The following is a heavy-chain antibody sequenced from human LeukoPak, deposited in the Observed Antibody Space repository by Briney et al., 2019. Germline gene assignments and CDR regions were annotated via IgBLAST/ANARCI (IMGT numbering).Heavy chain of an antibody. CDR3: ASDLVAHDY. D-gene: IGHD2-15*01. Sequence: SETLSLTCAVYGGSFSGYYWGWIRQPPGKGLEWIGEINHSGSTNYNPSLKSRVTISVDTSKNQFSLKLSSVTAADTAVYYCASDLVAHDYWGQGTLVTVSS. V-gene: IGHV4-34*01. CDR1: GGSFSGYY. J-gene: IGHJ4*02. CDR2: INHSGST.